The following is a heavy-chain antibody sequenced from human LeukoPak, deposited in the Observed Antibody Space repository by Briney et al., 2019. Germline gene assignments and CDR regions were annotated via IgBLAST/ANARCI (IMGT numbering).Heavy chain of an antibody. Sequence: SETLSLTCAVYGGSFSGYYWSWIRQPPGKGLEWIGEINHSGSTNYNPSLKSRVTISVDTSKNQFSLKLSSVTAADTAVYYCARRFSFRHCSSTSCYTTPGGAFDIWGQGTMVTVSS. CDR2: INHSGST. CDR3: ARRFSFRHCSSTSCYTTPGGAFDI. V-gene: IGHV4-34*01. J-gene: IGHJ3*02. CDR1: GGSFSGYY. D-gene: IGHD2-2*02.